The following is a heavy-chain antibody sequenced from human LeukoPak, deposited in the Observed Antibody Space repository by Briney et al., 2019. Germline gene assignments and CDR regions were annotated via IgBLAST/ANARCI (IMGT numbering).Heavy chain of an antibody. D-gene: IGHD5-12*01. Sequence: GGSLKISCKSSGYNFATSWIGWVRQMSGKGLEWMGIIYPSDSDTRYSPSFQGQVTISADKSISTAYLQWSRLKASDTAMYYCARRGYSGYSPLDSWGQGTLVTVSS. J-gene: IGHJ4*02. CDR1: GYNFATSW. V-gene: IGHV5-51*01. CDR3: ARRGYSGYSPLDS. CDR2: IYPSDSDT.